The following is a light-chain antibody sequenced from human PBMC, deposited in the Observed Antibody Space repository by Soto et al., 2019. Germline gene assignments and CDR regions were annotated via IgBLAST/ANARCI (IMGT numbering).Light chain of an antibody. J-gene: IGKJ1*01. CDR2: DAS. CDR1: QIVSIY. CDR3: QQYGSSPRA. V-gene: IGKV3-20*01. Sequence: IVLTHAPSTLSLSPLGRATLSFMASQIVSIYLAWYQQKPGQAPRLLIYDASNMATGIPARFSGSGSGTDFTLTISRLEPEDFAVYYCQQYGSSPRAFGQGTKVDIK.